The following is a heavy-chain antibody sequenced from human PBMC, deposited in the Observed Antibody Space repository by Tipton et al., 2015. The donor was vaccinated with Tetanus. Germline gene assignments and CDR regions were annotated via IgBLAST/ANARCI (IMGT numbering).Heavy chain of an antibody. V-gene: IGHV4-39*01. J-gene: IGHJ4*02. Sequence: TLSLTCTVSGGSISSSSYSWGWIRQPPGKGLEWIGTIYYSGSTYYNPSLKSRVTISVDTSKNQFSLKLSSVTAADTAVYYCARPTGYSSSFDYWGQGTLVTVSS. D-gene: IGHD6-13*01. CDR2: IYYSGST. CDR1: GGSISSSSYS. CDR3: ARPTGYSSSFDY.